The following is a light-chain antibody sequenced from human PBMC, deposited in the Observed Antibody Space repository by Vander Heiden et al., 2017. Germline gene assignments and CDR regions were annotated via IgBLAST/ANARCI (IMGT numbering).Light chain of an antibody. V-gene: IGKV1-5*03. CDR3: QQYTAGT. Sequence: DIQMTQSPSTLSASVGDRVTITCRASQSISSWLAWYQQKPGKAPKLLIYKASSLESGVPSRFSGSGSGTEFTLTISSLQPDDFATYYCQQYTAGTFGQGTKVEIK. CDR1: QSISSW. CDR2: KAS. J-gene: IGKJ1*01.